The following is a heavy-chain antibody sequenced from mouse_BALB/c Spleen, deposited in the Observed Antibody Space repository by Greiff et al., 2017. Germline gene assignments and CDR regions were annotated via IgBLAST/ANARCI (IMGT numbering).Heavy chain of an antibody. J-gene: IGHJ4*01. CDR2: INSNGGST. Sequence: EVQGVESGGGLVQPGGSLKLSCAASGFTFSSYGMSWVRQTPDKRLELVATINSNGGSTYYPDSVKGRFTISRDNAKNTLYLQMSSLKSEDTAMYYCARARYYYGYDGYSMDDWGQGTSVTVSS. D-gene: IGHD2-2*01. V-gene: IGHV5-6-3*01. CDR1: GFTFSSYG. CDR3: ARARYYYGYDGYSMDD.